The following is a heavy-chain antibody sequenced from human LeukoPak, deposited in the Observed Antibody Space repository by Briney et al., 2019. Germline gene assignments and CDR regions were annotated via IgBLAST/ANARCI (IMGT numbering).Heavy chain of an antibody. Sequence: SETLSLTCTVSGGSISSTNYYWGWIRQPPGTGLEWLGSIYYSGSTYYNPSLRSRVTISVDTSKNQFSLKLSSVTAADTAVYYCARVGGLRFFDYWGQGTLVTVSS. CDR1: GGSISSTNYY. V-gene: IGHV4-39*01. D-gene: IGHD3-3*01. CDR2: IYYSGST. J-gene: IGHJ4*02. CDR3: ARVGGLRFFDY.